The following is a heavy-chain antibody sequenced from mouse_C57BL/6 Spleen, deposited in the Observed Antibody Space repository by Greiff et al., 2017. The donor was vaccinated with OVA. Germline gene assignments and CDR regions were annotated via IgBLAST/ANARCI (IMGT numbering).Heavy chain of an antibody. CDR3: ARGGVITTVVADYYAMDY. Sequence: EVHLVESGPGLVKPSPSLSLTCSVTGYSFTSGYYWNLIRQFPGNKLEWMGYISYDGSNKYNPALKNRTPFTRDTSTNQSFMQLNSLTTENTATYYCARGGVITTVVADYYAMDYWGQGTSVTVSS. D-gene: IGHD1-1*01. CDR1: GYSFTSGYY. V-gene: IGHV3-6*01. CDR2: ISYDGSN. J-gene: IGHJ4*01.